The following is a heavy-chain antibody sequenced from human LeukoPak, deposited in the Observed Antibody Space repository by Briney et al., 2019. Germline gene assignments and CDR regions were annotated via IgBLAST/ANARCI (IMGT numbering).Heavy chain of an antibody. V-gene: IGHV4-59*08. CDR3: AKYYDFWSGYYVFDY. D-gene: IGHD3-3*01. CDR2: IYYSGST. Sequence: SETLSLTCTVSGGSISSYYWSWIRQPPGKGLECIGYIYYSGSTNYNPSLRSRVTISVDTSKNQFSLKLSSVTAADTAVYYCAKYYDFWSGYYVFDYWGQGTLVTVSS. J-gene: IGHJ4*02. CDR1: GGSISSYY.